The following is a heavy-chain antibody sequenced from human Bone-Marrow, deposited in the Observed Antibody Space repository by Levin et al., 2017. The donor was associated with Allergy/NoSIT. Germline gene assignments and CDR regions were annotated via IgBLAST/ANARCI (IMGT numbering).Heavy chain of an antibody. J-gene: IGHJ2*01. CDR1: GFTVSSNY. V-gene: IGHV3-53*01. D-gene: IGHD2-15*01. Sequence: GESLKISCAASGFTVSSNYMSWVRQAPGKGLEWVSVIYSGGSTYYADSVKGRFTISRDNSKNTLYLQMNSLRAEDTAVYYCARDQCTGYCSGGSCFDIIPARAGDWYFDLWGRGTLVTVSS. CDR3: ARDQCTGYCSGGSCFDIIPARAGDWYFDL. CDR2: IYSGGST.